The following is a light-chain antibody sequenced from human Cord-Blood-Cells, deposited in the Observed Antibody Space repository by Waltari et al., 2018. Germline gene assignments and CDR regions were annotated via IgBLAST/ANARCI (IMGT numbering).Light chain of an antibody. CDR2: EVS. CDR1: SSDVGGYNY. CDR3: SSYTSSSTLFV. J-gene: IGLJ3*02. V-gene: IGLV2-14*01. Sequence: QSALTQPASVSGSPGQSITISCTGTSSDVGGYNYVSWYQQHPGKAPKLMIYEVSNRPSGVSTRFSGSKSGNTDSLTISGLQAEDEADYYCSSYTSSSTLFVFGGGTKLTVL.